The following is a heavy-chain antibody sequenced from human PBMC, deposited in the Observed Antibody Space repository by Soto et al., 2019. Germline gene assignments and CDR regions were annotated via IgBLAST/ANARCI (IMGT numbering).Heavy chain of an antibody. CDR2: INHSGST. CDR3: ARRYSSGWEGGMDV. V-gene: IGHV4-34*01. CDR1: GGSFSGYY. D-gene: IGHD6-19*01. J-gene: IGHJ6*02. Sequence: QVQLQQWGAGLLKPSETLSLTCAVYGGSFSGYYWSWIRQPPGKGLEWIGEINHSGSTNYNPSLKSRVTISVDTSKNQFSLKLSSVTAADTAVYYCARRYSSGWEGGMDVWGQGTTVTVSS.